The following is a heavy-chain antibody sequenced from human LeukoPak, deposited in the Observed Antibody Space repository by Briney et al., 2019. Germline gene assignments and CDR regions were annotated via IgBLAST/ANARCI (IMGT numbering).Heavy chain of an antibody. J-gene: IGHJ5*02. CDR3: ARGGVGNCGGACYLNWFDP. CDR2: IYYSGST. Sequence: MSSETLSLTCTVSGGSISSSSYYWSWIRQPPGKGLEWIGYIYYSGSTKYNPSLKSRVTISVDTSKNQFSLKLNSVTAADTAVYYCARGGVGNCGGACYLNWFDPWGQGTLVTVSS. V-gene: IGHV4-61*01. D-gene: IGHD2-21*02. CDR1: GGSISSSSYY.